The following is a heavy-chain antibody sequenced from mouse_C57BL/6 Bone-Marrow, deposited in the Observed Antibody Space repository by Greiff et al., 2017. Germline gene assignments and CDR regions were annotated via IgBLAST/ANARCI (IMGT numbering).Heavy chain of an antibody. CDR2: IYPRSGNT. V-gene: IGHV1-81*01. J-gene: IGHJ2*01. CDR1: GYTFTSYG. Sequence: VKLVESGAELARPGASVKLSCKASGYTFTSYGISWVKQRTGQGLEWIGEIYPRSGNTYYNEKFKGKATLTADKSSSTAYMELRSLTSEDSAVYFCARLGGYFYFDYWGQGTTLTVSS. D-gene: IGHD2-3*01. CDR3: ARLGGYFYFDY.